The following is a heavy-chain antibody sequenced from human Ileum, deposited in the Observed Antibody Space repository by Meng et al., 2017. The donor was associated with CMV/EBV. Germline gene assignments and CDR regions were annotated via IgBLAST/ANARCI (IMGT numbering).Heavy chain of an antibody. CDR2: TYYRSKWYN. CDR1: GDSVSSNSVT. Sequence: VLLQQSGPGLVKPSQTLPLTCAISGDSVSSNSVTWNWIRQSPSRGLEWLGRTYYRSKWYNDYAVSVKSRITINPDTSKNQFSLQLNSMTPEDTAVYYCTRAYYYDSSGYYDYWGQGTLVTVSS. J-gene: IGHJ4*02. CDR3: TRAYYYDSSGYYDY. V-gene: IGHV6-1*01. D-gene: IGHD3-22*01.